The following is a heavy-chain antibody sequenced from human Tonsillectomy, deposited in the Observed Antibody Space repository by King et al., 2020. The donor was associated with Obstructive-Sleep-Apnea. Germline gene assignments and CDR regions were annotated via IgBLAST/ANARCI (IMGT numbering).Heavy chain of an antibody. CDR3: TRLGGDY. Sequence: VQLVESGGGLVQPGGSLKLSCAASGFTFSGSAMHWVRQASGEGLEWVGRIRSKANSYATAYDASVRGRFTISRDDSKNTAYLHMNSLKTEDTAVYYCTRLGGDYWGQGTLVTVSS. D-gene: IGHD3-16*01. V-gene: IGHV3-73*01. CDR1: GFTFSGSA. CDR2: IRSKANSYAT. J-gene: IGHJ4*02.